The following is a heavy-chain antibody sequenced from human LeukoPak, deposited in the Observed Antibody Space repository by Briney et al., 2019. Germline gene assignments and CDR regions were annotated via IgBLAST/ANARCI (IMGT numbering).Heavy chain of an antibody. CDR3: ARGSKTAGGTLDD. J-gene: IGHJ4*02. CDR1: GFTFSSYA. V-gene: IGHV3-33*01. Sequence: GGSLRLSCAASGFTFSSYAMHWVRQAPGKGLEWVAVIWYDGSNKYYADSVEGRFTISRDNSKNTVYLQMISLRDEDTAVYYCARGSKTAGGTLDDWGRGTLVTVSS. CDR2: IWYDGSNK. D-gene: IGHD6-13*01.